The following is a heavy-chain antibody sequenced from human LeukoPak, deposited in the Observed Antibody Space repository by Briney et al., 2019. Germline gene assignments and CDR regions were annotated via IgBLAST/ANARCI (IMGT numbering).Heavy chain of an antibody. CDR2: INSDGSST. CDR1: GFTFSSYW. J-gene: IGHJ6*03. Sequence: GGSLRLSCAASGFTFSSYWMHWVRHAPGKGLVWVSRINSDGSSTSYADSVKGRFTISRDNAKNTLYLQMNSLRAEDTAVYYCARGRSSSRYYYYYYMDVWGKGTTVTVSS. CDR3: ARGRSSSRYYYYYYMDV. V-gene: IGHV3-74*01. D-gene: IGHD6-13*01.